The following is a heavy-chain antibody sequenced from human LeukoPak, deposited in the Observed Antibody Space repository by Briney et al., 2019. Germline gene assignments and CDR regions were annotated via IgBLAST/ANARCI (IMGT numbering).Heavy chain of an antibody. J-gene: IGHJ6*02. CDR2: INPNSGGT. Sequence: GASVKVSCKASGYTFTGHYIHWVRQAPGQGLEWMGWINPNSGGTNYAQKFQGRVTMTRDTSISTAYMELSRLRSDDTAVYYCARGYSGHLDGGMDVWGQGTTVIVSS. D-gene: IGHD5-12*01. CDR1: GYTFTGHY. CDR3: ARGYSGHLDGGMDV. V-gene: IGHV1-2*02.